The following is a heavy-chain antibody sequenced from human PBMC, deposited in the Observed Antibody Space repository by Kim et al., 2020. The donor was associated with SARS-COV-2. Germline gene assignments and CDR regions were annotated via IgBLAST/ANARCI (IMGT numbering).Heavy chain of an antibody. J-gene: IGHJ6*02. V-gene: IGHV1-69*13. D-gene: IGHD4-17*01. Sequence: SVKVSCKASGGTFSSYAISWVRQAPGQGLEWMGGIIPIFGTANYAQKFQGRVTITADESTSTAYMELSSLRSEDTAVYYCATNYGGNSQIPYYYGMDVWGQGTTVTVSS. CDR1: GGTFSSYA. CDR2: IIPIFGTA. CDR3: ATNYGGNSQIPYYYGMDV.